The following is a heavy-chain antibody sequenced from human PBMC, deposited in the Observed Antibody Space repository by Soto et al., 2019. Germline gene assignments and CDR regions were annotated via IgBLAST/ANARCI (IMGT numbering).Heavy chain of an antibody. CDR2: IYYSGST. CDR3: ARGSSGWYLFDY. CDR1: CGSISSYY. V-gene: IGHV4-59*01. J-gene: IGHJ4*02. Sequence: PSETLSLTCTVSCGSISSYYWSWIRQPPGKGLEWIGYIYYSGSTNYNPSLKSRVTISVDTSKNQFSLKLSSVTAADTAVYYCARGSSGWYLFDYWGQGTLVTVSS. D-gene: IGHD6-19*01.